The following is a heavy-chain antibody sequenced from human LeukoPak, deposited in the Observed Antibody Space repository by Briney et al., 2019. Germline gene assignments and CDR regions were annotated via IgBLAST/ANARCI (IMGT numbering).Heavy chain of an antibody. D-gene: IGHD3-16*01. CDR3: ARSYASSGLDH. V-gene: IGHV4-38-2*02. J-gene: IGHJ4*02. CDR1: GYSITSIYY. CDR2: IHHSGDT. Sequence: SETLSLTCTVSGYSITSIYYWGWIRQPPGKGLEWIGSIHHSGDTAYNPSLKSRVTISVDTSKSQFSLKLSSVTAADTAVCYCARSYASSGLDHWGQGTLVTVSS.